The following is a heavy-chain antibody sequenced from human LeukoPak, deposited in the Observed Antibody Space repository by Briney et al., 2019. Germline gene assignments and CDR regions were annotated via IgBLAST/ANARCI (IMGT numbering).Heavy chain of an antibody. D-gene: IGHD1-26*01. V-gene: IGHV3-23*01. CDR1: GFTFSSYA. CDR3: AKSRSVLSGTYFDY. CDR2: ISGSGGST. Sequence: PGGSLRLSCAASGFTFSSYAMSWVRQAPGKGLEWVSAISGSGGSTYYAGSVKGRFTISRDNSKNTLYLQMNSLRAEDTAVYYCAKSRSVLSGTYFDYWGQGTLVTVSP. J-gene: IGHJ4*02.